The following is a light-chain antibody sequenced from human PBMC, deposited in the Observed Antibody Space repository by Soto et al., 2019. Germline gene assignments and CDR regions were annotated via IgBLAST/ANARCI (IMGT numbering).Light chain of an antibody. CDR2: GAF. J-gene: IGKJ5*01. CDR3: QQRNVWPPVT. CDR1: PSVTNF. V-gene: IGKV3-11*01. Sequence: PEEPATLSCIASPSVTNFLAWYQQKPGQAPRLLIYGAFNRATGIPARFSGSGSGTDFTLTISSLEPEDSAVYYCQQRNVWPPVTFGQGTRLEIK.